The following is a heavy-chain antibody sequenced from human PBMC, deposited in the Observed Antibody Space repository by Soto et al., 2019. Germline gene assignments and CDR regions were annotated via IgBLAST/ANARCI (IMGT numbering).Heavy chain of an antibody. J-gene: IGHJ6*02. V-gene: IGHV4-4*07. CDR3: VRGPNWSYYYYGVDV. CDR2: IHTSGST. CDR1: GGSISSFS. D-gene: IGHD1-20*01. Sequence: SETLSLTCTVSGGSISSFSWSWIRQAAGKGLEWIGLIHTSGSTNYNPSLRGLVAMSVDTSKNQFSLNLNSVTAADTAVYFCVRGPNWSYYYYGVDVWGQGTTVTVSS.